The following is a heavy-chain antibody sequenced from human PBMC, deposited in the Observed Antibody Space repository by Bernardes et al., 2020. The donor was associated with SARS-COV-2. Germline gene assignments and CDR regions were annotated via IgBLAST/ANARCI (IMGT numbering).Heavy chain of an antibody. CDR3: AGGKIWTGWFDP. CDR1: GGSIRSYY. D-gene: IGHD1-1*01. J-gene: IGHJ5*02. V-gene: IGHV4-4*07. CDR2: IYTSGRT. Sequence: TLAFTCTVSGGSIRSYYWSWIRQPAGKGLEWIGRIYTSGRTNYNPSLKSRVTMSVDTSKNQFSLKLSSVTAADTAVYYCAGGKIWTGWFDPWGQGTLVTVSS.